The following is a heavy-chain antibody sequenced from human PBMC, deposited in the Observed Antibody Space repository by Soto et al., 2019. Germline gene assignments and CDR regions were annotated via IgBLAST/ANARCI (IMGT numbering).Heavy chain of an antibody. CDR1: GFTVSSKY. J-gene: IGHJ3*01. Sequence: PGGSLRLSCAASGFTVSSKYMTWVRQAPGKGLEWVSLIQSGGTTYYADSVKGRFTISRDNAKNSLYLQMNSLRAEDTAVYYCARDPFRGSPAFWGQGTMVTVSS. CDR2: IQSGGTT. D-gene: IGHD5-12*01. V-gene: IGHV3-66*01. CDR3: ARDPFRGSPAF.